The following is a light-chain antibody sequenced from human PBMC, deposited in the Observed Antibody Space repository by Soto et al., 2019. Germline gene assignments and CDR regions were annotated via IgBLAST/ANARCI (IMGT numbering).Light chain of an antibody. V-gene: IGKV1-39*01. J-gene: IGKJ2*01. CDR2: ASF. CDR3: QQSYNIPYT. CDR1: QSIATF. Sequence: DIQMTQSPSSLSVSVRDRVTITCRASQSIATFLHWYQQKPGKGPKLLIYASFNLQSGVPSRFSGCGSGTDFTLTISSLQPEDFATYYCQQSYNIPYTFGQGTKLEIK.